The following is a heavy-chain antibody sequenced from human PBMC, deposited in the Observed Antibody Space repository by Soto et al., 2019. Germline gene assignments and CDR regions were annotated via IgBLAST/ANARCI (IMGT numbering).Heavy chain of an antibody. J-gene: IGHJ4*02. Sequence: PGGSLRLSCAASGFTFSSYAMHWVRQAPGKGLEWVAVISYDGSNKYYADSVKGRFTISRDNSKNTLYLQMNSLRAEDTAVYYCARDTLRYSSGWYQFDYWGQVPLVTFSS. CDR3: ARDTLRYSSGWYQFDY. V-gene: IGHV3-30-3*01. CDR1: GFTFSSYA. CDR2: ISYDGSNK. D-gene: IGHD6-19*01.